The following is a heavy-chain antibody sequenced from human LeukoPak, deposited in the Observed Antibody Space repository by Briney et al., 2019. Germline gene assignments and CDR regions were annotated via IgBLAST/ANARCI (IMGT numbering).Heavy chain of an antibody. Sequence: SGRSLRLSCAASGFTFSSYGMHWVRQAPGKGLEWVALIWYDGSNKYYADSVKGRFTISRDNSKNTLYLQMTSLRAEDTAVYYCAREIAEGDFDYWGQGTLVTVSS. CDR1: GFTFSSYG. CDR3: AREIAEGDFDY. V-gene: IGHV3-33*01. D-gene: IGHD2-21*01. J-gene: IGHJ4*02. CDR2: IWYDGSNK.